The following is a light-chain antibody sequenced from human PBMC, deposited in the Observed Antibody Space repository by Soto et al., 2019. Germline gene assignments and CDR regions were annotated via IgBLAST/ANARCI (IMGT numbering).Light chain of an antibody. CDR1: QTISTF. CDR2: DAS. CDR3: QQTYSTSVS. Sequence: DIQMTQSPSSLSASVGDRVTITCRSSQTISTFLHWFQQKPGKAPNLLIYDASSLQSGVPSRFSGSGSGTDFTLTISSLQPEDFATYYCQQTYSTSVSFGGGTKVDIX. V-gene: IGKV1-39*01. J-gene: IGKJ4*01.